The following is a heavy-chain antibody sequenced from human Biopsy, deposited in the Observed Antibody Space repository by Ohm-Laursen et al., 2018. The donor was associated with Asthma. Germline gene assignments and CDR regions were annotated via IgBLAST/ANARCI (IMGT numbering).Heavy chain of an antibody. V-gene: IGHV1-69*01. CDR3: ARKAGSCISRTCYSLDF. CDR2: INSVFGTT. Sequence: SSVKVSCKSLGGTFNTYVIGWVRQAPGQGLEWMGGINSVFGTTTYPQKFRDRVTIAADDSTSTVYMELSSLRSEDTAVYYCARKAGSCISRTCYSLDFWGQGTLVTVSS. J-gene: IGHJ4*02. CDR1: GGTFNTYV. D-gene: IGHD2-2*01.